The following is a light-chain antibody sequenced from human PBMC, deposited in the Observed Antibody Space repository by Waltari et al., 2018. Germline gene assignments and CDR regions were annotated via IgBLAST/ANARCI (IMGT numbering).Light chain of an antibody. Sequence: DVVLTQSPLSLPVTLGRPASISCWSSQSLVQSARNTFLNWFHQRPGQSPRRLIYKVSNRESGVPDRFSGSGSGTDFTLKISRVEAEDVGIYYCLQSSQWPYAFGQGTKLEIK. CDR1: QSLVQSARNTF. CDR3: LQSSQWPYA. J-gene: IGKJ2*01. CDR2: KVS. V-gene: IGKV2-30*02.